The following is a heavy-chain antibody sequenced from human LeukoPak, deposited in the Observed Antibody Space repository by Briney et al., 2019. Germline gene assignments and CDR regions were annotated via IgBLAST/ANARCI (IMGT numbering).Heavy chain of an antibody. D-gene: IGHD1-26*01. CDR3: AKAMVGATTTAGFDY. Sequence: GGSLRLSCAASGFTFSSYAMSWVRQAPGKGLEWVSAISGSGGSTYYADSVKGRFTISRDNSKNTLYLQMNSLTPEDTAMYYCAKAMVGATTTAGFDYWGQGTLVTVSS. V-gene: IGHV3-23*01. CDR1: GFTFSSYA. J-gene: IGHJ4*02. CDR2: ISGSGGST.